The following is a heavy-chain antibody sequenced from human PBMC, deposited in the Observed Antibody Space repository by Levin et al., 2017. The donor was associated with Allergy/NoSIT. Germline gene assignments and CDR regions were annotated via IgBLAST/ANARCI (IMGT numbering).Heavy chain of an antibody. CDR3: TSISGYCSGTSCSGRNHYYYYGMDV. J-gene: IGHJ6*02. CDR1: GLTFTNAW. Sequence: GGSLRRSCAASGLTFTNAWMSWVRQAPGKGLEWVGRIKSKSDGGTTDYAAPVKGRFTISRDDSKNTLYLQMNTLKTEDTAVYYCTSISGYCSGTSCSGRNHYYYYGMDVWGQGTTVTVSS. D-gene: IGHD2-2*01. CDR2: IKSKSDGGTT. V-gene: IGHV3-15*01.